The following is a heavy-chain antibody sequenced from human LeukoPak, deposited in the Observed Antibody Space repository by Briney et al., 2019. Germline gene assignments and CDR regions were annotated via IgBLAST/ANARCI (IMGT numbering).Heavy chain of an antibody. CDR2: NNPHDTAI. CDR1: GFTLGDYS. V-gene: IGHV3-11*04. D-gene: IGHD3-16*01. Sequence: PGGSLRLSCVASGFTLGDYSVNWIRQAPGKGPEWLSYNNPHDTAIYYADSVKGRFTISRDNAKNSMYLQMNSLRVDDTALYYCVRDHNWAFDIWGQGALVTVSS. CDR3: VRDHNWAFDI. J-gene: IGHJ4*02.